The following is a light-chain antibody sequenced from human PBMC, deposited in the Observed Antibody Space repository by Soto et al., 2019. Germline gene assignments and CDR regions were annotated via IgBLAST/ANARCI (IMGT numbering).Light chain of an antibody. Sequence: QSVLTHPPSTSGTPGQRVTISCSGSSSNTGSNHVYWYQQFPGMAPKLLMYRSDQRPTGVPDRFSGSKSGTSASLAISGLRSDDEADYYCSARDDSLSGVVFGGGTKLTVL. CDR1: SSNTGSNH. J-gene: IGLJ2*01. V-gene: IGLV1-47*01. CDR2: RSD. CDR3: SARDDSLSGVV.